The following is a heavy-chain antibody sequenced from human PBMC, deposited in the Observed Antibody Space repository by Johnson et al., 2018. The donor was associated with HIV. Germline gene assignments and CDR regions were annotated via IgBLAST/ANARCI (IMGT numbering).Heavy chain of an antibody. V-gene: IGHV3-66*01. CDR1: GLTVSSNY. J-gene: IGHJ3*02. D-gene: IGHD4-17*01. Sequence: VQLVESGGGLVQPGGSLRLSCAASGLTVSSNYMTWVRQGPGKGLEWVSVINSGGGTYYADSVTGRFTISRDNSKNTLYLQMNSLRAEDTALYYCARDSTPWGDDYVDYAFDIWGQGTMVTVSS. CDR3: ARDSTPWGDDYVDYAFDI. CDR2: INSGGGT.